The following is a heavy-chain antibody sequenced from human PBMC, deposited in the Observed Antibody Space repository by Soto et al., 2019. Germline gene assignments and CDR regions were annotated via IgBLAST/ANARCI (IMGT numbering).Heavy chain of an antibody. D-gene: IGHD5-18*01. CDR2: ISANNGNT. CDR3: AREGYSYGPWTGGFDI. V-gene: IGHV1-18*01. J-gene: IGHJ3*02. CDR1: GYTFTSYD. Sequence: GASVKVSCKASGYTFTSYDISWVRQAPGQGLEWMGWISANNGNTNYAQKVQGRVTMTTDTSTTTAYMELRSLRSDDTAVYYCAREGYSYGPWTGGFDIWGQGTMVTVSS.